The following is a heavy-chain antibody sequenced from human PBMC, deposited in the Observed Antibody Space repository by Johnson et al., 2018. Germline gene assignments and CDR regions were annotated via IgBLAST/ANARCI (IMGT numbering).Heavy chain of an antibody. D-gene: IGHD5-12*01. V-gene: IGHV3-23*04. CDR2: ISGSGGST. CDR3: AKVGLDITNY. J-gene: IGHJ4*02. CDR1: GLTFSNYV. Sequence: VQLVQSGGGVVQPGRSLRLSCTASGLTFSNYVMSWVRQAPGKGLEWVSAISGSGGSTYYADSVKGRFTISRDNSKNTLYLQMNSLRAEDTAVYYCAKVGLDITNYWGQGTLVIVSS.